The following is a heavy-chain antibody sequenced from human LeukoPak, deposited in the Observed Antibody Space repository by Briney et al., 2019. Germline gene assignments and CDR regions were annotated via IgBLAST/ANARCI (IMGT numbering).Heavy chain of an antibody. Sequence: PSETLSFTCTVSGGSISSYYWSWIRQPPGKGLEWIGYIYYSGSTNYNPSLKSRVTISVDTSKNQFSLKLSSVTAADTAVYYCARVRVESKNYVWGSAYYFDYWGQGTLVTVSS. V-gene: IGHV4-59*01. J-gene: IGHJ4*02. CDR1: GGSISSYY. CDR2: IYYSGST. CDR3: ARVRVESKNYVWGSAYYFDY. D-gene: IGHD3-16*01.